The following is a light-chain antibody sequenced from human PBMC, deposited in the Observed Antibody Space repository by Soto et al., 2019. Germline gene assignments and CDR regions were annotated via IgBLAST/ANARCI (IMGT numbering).Light chain of an antibody. CDR1: SSTIGNSN. CDR3: AAWDDSRLGSWG. V-gene: IGLV1-44*01. CDR2: AND. J-gene: IGLJ3*02. Sequence: QSVLTQPPSASGTPGQRVTISCSGSSSTIGNSNVNWYQHLPGTAPKLVVDANDQRPSGVPDRFSGAKSGTSASLAITGLQSEDEAAYDFAAWDDSRLGSWGFGGGTQLTVL.